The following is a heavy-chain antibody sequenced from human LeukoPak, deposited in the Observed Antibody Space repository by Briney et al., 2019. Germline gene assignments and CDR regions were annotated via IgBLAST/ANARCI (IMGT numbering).Heavy chain of an antibody. V-gene: IGHV4-61*02. J-gene: IGHJ4*02. CDR3: ARDGVVYGQVX. D-gene: IGHD3-10*01. CDR2: IYTTGGT. CDR1: GGSISVGSYY. Sequence: SETLSLTCTVSGGSISVGSYYWSWIRQPAGKGLEWIGRIYTTGGTNYNPSLKSRVTISVDSSKNQFSLKLSSVTAADTAVYYCARDGVVYGQVXXGQGXXXXV.